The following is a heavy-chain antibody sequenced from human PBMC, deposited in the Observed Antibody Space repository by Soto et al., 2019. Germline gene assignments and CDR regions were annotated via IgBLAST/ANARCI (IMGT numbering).Heavy chain of an antibody. CDR2: ISPGSRYP. CDR3: VRGGGGGLFDP. J-gene: IGHJ5*02. V-gene: IGHV3-11*06. CDR1: GFTFGDHA. Sequence: PGGSLRLSCTGSGFTFGDHAMSWIRQAPGKGLEWLSYISPGSRYPAYADSVKGRFTIPRDNAKRSPYLQMMSLTAEDTAISYCVRGGGGGLFDPWGQGTMVTVSS. D-gene: IGHD2-15*01.